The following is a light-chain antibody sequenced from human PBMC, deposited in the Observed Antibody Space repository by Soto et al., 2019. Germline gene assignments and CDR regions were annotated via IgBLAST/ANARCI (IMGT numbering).Light chain of an antibody. J-gene: IGKJ4*01. Sequence: EIVLTQSPGTLSLSPGERATLSCRASQSVSSSYLAWYQQKPGQAPRLLIYSASSRATGIPDRFSGSGSGTDFTLTISRLEPEDFAVYYCQQYASSPLLTFGGGTKVEIK. CDR3: QQYASSPLLT. CDR1: QSVSSSY. V-gene: IGKV3-20*01. CDR2: SAS.